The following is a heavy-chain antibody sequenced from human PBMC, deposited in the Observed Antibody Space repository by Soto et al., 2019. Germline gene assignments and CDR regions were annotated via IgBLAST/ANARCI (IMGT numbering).Heavy chain of an antibody. CDR1: GFTFSSYS. Sequence: EVQLVESGGGLVKPGGSLRLSCAASGFTFSSYSMNWVRQAPGKGLEWVSSISSSSSYIYYADSVKGRFTISRDNAKKAQSLQMHSLRADDTAVYYCARYPERSMAALQAWFDPWGQGTMVTVSS. D-gene: IGHD2-8*01. CDR3: ARYPERSMAALQAWFDP. V-gene: IGHV3-21*01. CDR2: ISSSSSYI. J-gene: IGHJ5*02.